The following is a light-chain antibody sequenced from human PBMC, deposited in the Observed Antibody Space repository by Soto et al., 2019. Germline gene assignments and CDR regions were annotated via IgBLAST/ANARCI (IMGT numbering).Light chain of an antibody. CDR3: QQYGSSIQT. CDR2: GAS. J-gene: IGLJ3*02. CDR1: SSNIGAGYD. Sequence: QSVLTQPPSVSGAPGQMVTISCTRSSSNIGAGYDVHWYQHLTGTGPKLLIFGASHRAPDIPDRFSGSGYGTDFNLAISRLETEDFAVYYCQQYGSSIQTFGQGTK. V-gene: IGLV1-40*01.